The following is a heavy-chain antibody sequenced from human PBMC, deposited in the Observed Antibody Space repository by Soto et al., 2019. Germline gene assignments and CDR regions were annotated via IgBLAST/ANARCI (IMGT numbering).Heavy chain of an antibody. Sequence: PGGSLRLSCAASGFTVSSNYMSWVRQAPGKGLEWVSVIYSGGSTYYADSVKGRFTISRHNSKKTLYLQMNSLRAEDTAVYYCARESHLAHHDAFDIWGQGTMVTVSS. J-gene: IGHJ3*02. V-gene: IGHV3-53*04. CDR3: ARESHLAHHDAFDI. CDR1: GFTVSSNY. CDR2: IYSGGST.